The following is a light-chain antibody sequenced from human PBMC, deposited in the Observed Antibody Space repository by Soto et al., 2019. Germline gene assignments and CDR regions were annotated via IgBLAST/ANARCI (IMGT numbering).Light chain of an antibody. CDR3: MQAIKISYT. CDR1: QRLLHSNGNTF. Sequence: EIVMTQSPPSLTVTPGEPASISCRSSQRLLHSNGNTFLDWYLQKPGQSPQHLIYLGSNLAPGVTGRVRGKEAGRDFTPKNSRVEAGDFGVYYCMQAIKISYTFFQGTKVDIK. V-gene: IGKV2-28*01. CDR2: LGS. J-gene: IGKJ2*01.